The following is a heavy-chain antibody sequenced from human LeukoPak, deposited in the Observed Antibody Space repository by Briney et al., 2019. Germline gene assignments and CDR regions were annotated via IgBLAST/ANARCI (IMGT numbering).Heavy chain of an antibody. V-gene: IGHV3-7*01. D-gene: IGHD3-16*01. CDR1: GFTFSSYA. CDR3: AREGDYVWGSFDY. J-gene: IGHJ4*02. Sequence: GGSLRLSCAASGFTFSSYAMSWVRQAPGKGLEWVANIKQDGSEKYYVDSVKGRFTISRDNAKNSLYLQMNSLRAEDTAVYYCAREGDYVWGSFDYWGQGTLVTVSS. CDR2: IKQDGSEK.